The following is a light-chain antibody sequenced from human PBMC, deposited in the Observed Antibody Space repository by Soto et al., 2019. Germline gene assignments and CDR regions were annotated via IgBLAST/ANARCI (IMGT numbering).Light chain of an antibody. CDR1: SGQSSYA. V-gene: IGLV4-69*01. J-gene: IGLJ2*01. CDR3: QSWGTGIPV. CDR2: LNRDGSH. Sequence: QLVLTQSPSASASLGASFKLTCTLSSGQSSYAIACHQQQPEKGPRHLMMLNRDGSHSTGDGIPDRFSGSSSVAERCLSMSRLKSEEEAEYGCQSWGTGIPVFGGGTQLTVL.